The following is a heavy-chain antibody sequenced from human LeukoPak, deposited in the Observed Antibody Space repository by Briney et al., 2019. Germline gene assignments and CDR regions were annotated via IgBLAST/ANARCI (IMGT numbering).Heavy chain of an antibody. D-gene: IGHD2-2*01. CDR1: GFTVSSNY. CDR3: VKDLYKGDSASWYFFHY. CDR2: ISSSSTYI. Sequence: PGGSLRLSCAASGFTVSSNYMSWVRQAPGKGLEWVSSISSSSTYIYYADSVKGRFTISRDTSKNTLYLQMSSLRAEDTAMYHCVKDLYKGDSASWYFFHYWGQGTLVTVSS. V-gene: IGHV3-21*01. J-gene: IGHJ4*02.